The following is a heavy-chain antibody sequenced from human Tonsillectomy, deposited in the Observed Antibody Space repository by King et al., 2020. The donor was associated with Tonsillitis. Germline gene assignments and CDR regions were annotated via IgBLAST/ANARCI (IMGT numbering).Heavy chain of an antibody. Sequence: VQLQESGPGLVKPSETLSLTCTVSGGSISSYYWSWIRPPPGKGLEWIGYIYYSGSTNYNPSLKSRVTISVDTSKNQFSLKLSSVTAADTAVYYCARRSNYYDSSGSYYFDYWGQGTLVTVSS. CDR1: GGSISSYY. J-gene: IGHJ4*02. D-gene: IGHD3-22*01. V-gene: IGHV4-59*01. CDR2: IYYSGST. CDR3: ARRSNYYDSSGSYYFDY.